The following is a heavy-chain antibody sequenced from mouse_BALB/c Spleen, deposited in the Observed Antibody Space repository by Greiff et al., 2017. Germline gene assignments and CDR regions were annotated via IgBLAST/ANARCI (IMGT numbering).Heavy chain of an antibody. CDR3: VRHDSYYFDY. J-gene: IGHJ2*01. D-gene: IGHD2-3*01. CDR1: GFTFNTYA. CDR2: IRSKSNTYAT. Sequence: EVQLVESGGGLVQPKGSLKLSCAASGFTFNTYAMNWVRQAPGKGLEWVARIRSKSNTYATYYADSVKDRFTISRDNSQSMLYLQMNTLKTEDTAMYYSVRHDSYYFDYWGQGTTLTVSS. V-gene: IGHV10-1*02.